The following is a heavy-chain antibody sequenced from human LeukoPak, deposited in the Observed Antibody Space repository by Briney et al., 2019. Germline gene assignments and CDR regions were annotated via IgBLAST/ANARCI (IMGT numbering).Heavy chain of an antibody. CDR1: GFTFDDCA. J-gene: IGHJ3*02. CDR3: AKDIRRWSSGWFDAFDI. V-gene: IGHV3-9*01. CDR2: ISWNSGSI. D-gene: IGHD6-19*01. Sequence: GGSLRLSCAASGFTFDDCAMHWVRQPPGKGLEWVSGISWNSGSIGYADSVQGRFTISRDNAKNSLYLQMNSLRAEDTALYYCAKDIRRWSSGWFDAFDIWGQGTMVTVSS.